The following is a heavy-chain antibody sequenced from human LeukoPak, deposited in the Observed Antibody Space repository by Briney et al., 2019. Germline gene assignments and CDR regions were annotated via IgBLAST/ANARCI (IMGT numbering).Heavy chain of an antibody. V-gene: IGHV3-33*01. CDR2: IWYDGSNK. J-gene: IGHJ3*02. D-gene: IGHD6-19*01. Sequence: GRSLRLSCAASGFTFSNYGMHWVRQAPGKGLEWVAVIWYDGSNKYYADSVKGRFTISRDNSKNTLYLQMNSLRAEDTAVYYCAGWAVASAFDIWGQGTMVTVSS. CDR1: GFTFSNYG. CDR3: AGWAVASAFDI.